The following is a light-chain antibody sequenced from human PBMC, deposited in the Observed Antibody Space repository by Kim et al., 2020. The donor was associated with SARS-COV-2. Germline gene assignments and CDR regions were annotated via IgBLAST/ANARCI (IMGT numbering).Light chain of an antibody. Sequence: SPGEGATLSCRTSKSVSSTYLAWYQQKSGQAPRLLIYGTSTRATGTPDRFSGSGSGTDFTLTISRLEPEDFAVYYCQQYGTSPRTFGGGTKVDIK. V-gene: IGKV3-20*01. CDR2: GTS. CDR3: QQYGTSPRT. J-gene: IGKJ4*01. CDR1: KSVSSTY.